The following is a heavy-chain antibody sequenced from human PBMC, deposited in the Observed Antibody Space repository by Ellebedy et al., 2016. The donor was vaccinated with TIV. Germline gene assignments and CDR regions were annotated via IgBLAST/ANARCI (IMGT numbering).Heavy chain of an antibody. Sequence: AASVKVSCKASGYTFTNFGVSWVRQAPGQGLEWMGWISPHNGNANYAQRLQGRVTMTTDTSTTTAYMELRSLRSDDTAVYYCARDRGNYYGSGNYYKPYWYFDLWGRGTLVTVSS. CDR2: ISPHNGNA. CDR3: ARDRGNYYGSGNYYKPYWYFDL. D-gene: IGHD3-10*01. V-gene: IGHV1-18*01. CDR1: GYTFTNFG. J-gene: IGHJ2*01.